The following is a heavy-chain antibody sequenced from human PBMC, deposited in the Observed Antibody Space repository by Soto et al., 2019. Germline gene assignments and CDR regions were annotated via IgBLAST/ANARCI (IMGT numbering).Heavy chain of an antibody. CDR2: IGIGGDT. J-gene: IGHJ6*02. Sequence: GSLRLSCAASGFTLSHHDMYWVRQATGKSLEWVSAIGIGGDTYYPASVKGRFTISRQNAKNSLYLQMNNLRAGDTAVYYCARGPGSPRYYNGMDVWGQGTTVTVSS. CDR1: GFTLSHHD. V-gene: IGHV3-13*01. D-gene: IGHD3-10*01. CDR3: ARGPGSPRYYNGMDV.